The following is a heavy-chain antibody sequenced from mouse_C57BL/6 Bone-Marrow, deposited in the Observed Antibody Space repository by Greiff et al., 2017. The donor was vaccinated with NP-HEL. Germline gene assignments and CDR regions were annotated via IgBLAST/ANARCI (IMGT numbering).Heavy chain of an antibody. D-gene: IGHD2-4*01. CDR3: AKKDYDYDWFAY. J-gene: IGHJ3*01. CDR2: IWRGGST. CDR1: GFSLTSYG. Sequence: VKVVESGPGLVQPSQSLSITCTVSGFSLTSYGVHWVRQSPGKGLEWLGVIWRGGSTDYNAAFMSRLSITKDNSKSQVFFKMNSLQADDTAIYYCAKKDYDYDWFAYWGQGTLVTVSA. V-gene: IGHV2-5*01.